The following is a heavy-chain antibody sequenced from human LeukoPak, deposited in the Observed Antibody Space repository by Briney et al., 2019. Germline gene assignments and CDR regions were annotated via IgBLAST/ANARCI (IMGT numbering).Heavy chain of an antibody. J-gene: IGHJ4*02. CDR1: GFTFSSYS. D-gene: IGHD3-10*01. Sequence: GSLRLSCAASGFTFSSYSMNWVRQAPGRGLEWVSYISSSSSTIKYADSVKGRFTNSRDNAKNSLYLQMNSLRAEDTAVYYCAKDRITMVRGILDYWGQGTLVTVSS. CDR3: AKDRITMVRGILDY. V-gene: IGHV3-48*01. CDR2: ISSSSSTI.